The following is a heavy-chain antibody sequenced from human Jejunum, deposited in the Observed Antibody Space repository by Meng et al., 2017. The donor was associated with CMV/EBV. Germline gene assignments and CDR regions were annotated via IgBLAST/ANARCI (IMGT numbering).Heavy chain of an antibody. Sequence: AGMSWVRQAPGKGLEWIARIKSKEDGETTDYAAPVNGRFIISRDDSQNTVYLQMNSLKSEDTAVYYCTRADSSNYGSLFDYWGQGTLVTVSS. CDR2: IKSKEDGETT. CDR3: TRADSSNYGSLFDY. D-gene: IGHD4-11*01. J-gene: IGHJ4*02. V-gene: IGHV3-15*01. CDR1: AG.